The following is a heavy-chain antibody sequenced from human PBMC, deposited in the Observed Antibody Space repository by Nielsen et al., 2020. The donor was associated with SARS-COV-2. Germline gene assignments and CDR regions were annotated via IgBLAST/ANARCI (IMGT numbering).Heavy chain of an antibody. CDR3: AIIWSGYTDAFDI. J-gene: IGHJ3*02. CDR2: IWYDGSNK. V-gene: IGHV3-33*03. CDR1: GFTFSSYA. D-gene: IGHD3-3*01. Sequence: GGSLRLSCAASGFTFSSYAMHWVRQAPGKGLEWVAVIWYDGSNKYYADSVKGRFTISRDNAKNSLYLQMNSLRAEDTAVYYCAIIWSGYTDAFDIWGQGTMVTVSS.